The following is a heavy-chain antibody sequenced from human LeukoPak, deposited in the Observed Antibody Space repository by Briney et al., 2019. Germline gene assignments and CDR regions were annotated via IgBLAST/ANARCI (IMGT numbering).Heavy chain of an antibody. Sequence: PSETLSLTCTVSGVSISSSNSYWGWIRQPPGKGLEWIGSIYYSGNTYYNPSLKSRVTISVDTSKNQFSLKLSSVTAADTAVYYCARDPYGGSFDYWGQGTLVTVSS. D-gene: IGHD4-23*01. J-gene: IGHJ4*02. CDR1: GVSISSSNSY. V-gene: IGHV4-39*07. CDR3: ARDPYGGSFDY. CDR2: IYYSGNT.